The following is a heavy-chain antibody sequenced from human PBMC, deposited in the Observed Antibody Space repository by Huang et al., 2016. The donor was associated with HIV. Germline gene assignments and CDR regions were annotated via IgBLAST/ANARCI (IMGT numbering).Heavy chain of an antibody. D-gene: IGHD3-3*01. Sequence: EVLLLESGGGLVQPGGSLRLSCVDSGFHFSSYAMSWVRQGPGKGLEWVSGITDGINNRYYAHSVKGRFAVSRDDSTNTLYLQMNSLRAEDTAVYYCAKDADTSGYDVLGPFGSWGQGTLVTVSS. CDR2: ITDGINNR. CDR3: AKDADTSGYDVLGPFGS. J-gene: IGHJ4*02. V-gene: IGHV3-23*01. CDR1: GFHFSSYA.